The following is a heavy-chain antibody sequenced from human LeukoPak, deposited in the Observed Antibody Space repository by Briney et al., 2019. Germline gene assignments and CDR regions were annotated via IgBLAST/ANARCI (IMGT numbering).Heavy chain of an antibody. CDR3: ARVVLWPIAAGTVNWFDP. J-gene: IGHJ5*02. CDR1: GYTFTSYD. Sequence: GASVKVSCKASGYTFTSYDINWVRQATGQGLEWMGWMNPNSGNTGYAQKFQGRVTMTRNTSISTAYMELSSLRSEDTAVYYCARVVLWPIAAGTVNWFDPWGQGTLVTVSS. D-gene: IGHD6-13*01. V-gene: IGHV1-8*01. CDR2: MNPNSGNT.